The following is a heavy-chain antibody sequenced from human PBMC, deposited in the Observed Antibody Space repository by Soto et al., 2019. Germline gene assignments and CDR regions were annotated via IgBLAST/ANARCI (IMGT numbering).Heavy chain of an antibody. D-gene: IGHD5-18*01. Sequence: SLRLSCAASGFTFSSYGMHWVRQAPGKGLEWVAVISYDGSNKYYADSVKGRFTISRDNSKNTLYLQMNSLRAEDTAVYYCAKDPRRRPRDTAMGFSDYWGQGTLVTVSS. CDR3: AKDPRRRPRDTAMGFSDY. J-gene: IGHJ4*02. V-gene: IGHV3-30*18. CDR1: GFTFSSYG. CDR2: ISYDGSNK.